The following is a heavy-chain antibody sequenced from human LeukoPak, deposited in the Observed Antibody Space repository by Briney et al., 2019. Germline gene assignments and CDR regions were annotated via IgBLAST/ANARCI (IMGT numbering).Heavy chain of an antibody. J-gene: IGHJ4*02. CDR3: AKDRGVVPAASFDY. CDR2: IDSGGRT. CDR1: GFTVNSND. Sequence: PGGSLRLSCAASGFTVNSNDMSWVRQAPGKGLEWVSVIDSGGRTFYADSVKGRFTISRDNSKNTLYLQMNSLRAEDTAVYYCAKDRGVVPAASFDYWGQGTLVTVSS. D-gene: IGHD2-2*01. V-gene: IGHV3-66*01.